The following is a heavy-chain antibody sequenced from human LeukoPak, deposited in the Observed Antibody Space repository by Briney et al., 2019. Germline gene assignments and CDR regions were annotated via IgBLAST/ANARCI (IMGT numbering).Heavy chain of an antibody. CDR2: IYYSGIT. V-gene: IGHV4-31*03. CDR3: ARAVFSGHESSFFDY. CDR1: GGSISSGGYY. D-gene: IGHD1-26*01. J-gene: IGHJ4*02. Sequence: SQTLSLTCTVSGGSISSGGYYWSWIRHHPGKGLEWIGYIYYSGITYYNPSLKSRITISVDMSKNHFSLKLSPVTAADTAVYYCARAVFSGHESSFFDYWGQGTLVTVSS.